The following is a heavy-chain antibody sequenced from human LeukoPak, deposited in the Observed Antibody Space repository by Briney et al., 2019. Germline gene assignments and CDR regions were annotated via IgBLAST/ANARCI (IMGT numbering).Heavy chain of an antibody. J-gene: IGHJ3*02. CDR3: ARALGATRRDAFDI. CDR1: GGSISSSSYY. CDR2: IYYSGST. Sequence: SETLSLTCTVSGGSISSSSYYWGWIRQPPGKGLEWIGSIYYSGSTYYNPSLKSRVTISVDTSKNRFALKLSSVTAADTAVYYCARALGATRRDAFDIWGQGTMVTVSS. D-gene: IGHD1-26*01. V-gene: IGHV4-39*06.